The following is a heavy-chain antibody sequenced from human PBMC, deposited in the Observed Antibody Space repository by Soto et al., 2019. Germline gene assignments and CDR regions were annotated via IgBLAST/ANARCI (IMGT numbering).Heavy chain of an antibody. CDR1: GFTFTNYA. V-gene: IGHV3-23*01. CDR2: IGGGST. Sequence: PGGSLRLSCGASGFTFTNYAMSWVRQAPGQGLARVSAIGGGSTYYAVSVKGRFTISSANSKNTLYLQMNSLRSDDTAVYYCAKGRWTRTSCSRAYFDHSGQGALVTVSS. D-gene: IGHD2-2*01. J-gene: IGHJ4*02. CDR3: AKGRWTRTSCSRAYFDH.